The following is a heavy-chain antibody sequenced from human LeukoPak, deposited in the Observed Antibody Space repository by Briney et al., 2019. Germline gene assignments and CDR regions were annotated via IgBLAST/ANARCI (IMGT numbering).Heavy chain of an antibody. Sequence: GESLKISCRGSGYNFTTYWISWVRQMPGKGLEWMGRIDPSDSYTNYSPSFKGHVTISGDKSISTAYLQWSSLKASDTAMYYCARHTGDAFDIWGQGTMVTVSS. CDR2: IDPSDSYT. V-gene: IGHV5-10-1*01. D-gene: IGHD4-17*01. CDR3: ARHTGDAFDI. CDR1: GYNFTTYW. J-gene: IGHJ3*02.